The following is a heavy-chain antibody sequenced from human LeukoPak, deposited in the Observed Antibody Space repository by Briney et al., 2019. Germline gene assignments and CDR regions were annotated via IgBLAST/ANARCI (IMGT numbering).Heavy chain of an antibody. J-gene: IGHJ4*02. Sequence: GGSLRLSCAASGFAFSKYAMNWVRQAPGKGLEWVSGFGGNGGATFYADSVKGRFTISRDNSNNTLFLQMNSLRVEDTAVYYCAKGMAVAGTSRFDYWGQGTLVTVSS. CDR2: FGGNGGAT. CDR3: AKGMAVAGTSRFDY. CDR1: GFAFSKYA. D-gene: IGHD6-19*01. V-gene: IGHV3-23*01.